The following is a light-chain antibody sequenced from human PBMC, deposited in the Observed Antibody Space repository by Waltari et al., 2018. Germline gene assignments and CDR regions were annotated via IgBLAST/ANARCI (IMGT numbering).Light chain of an antibody. Sequence: QMTQSPSTLSASVGDRVTISCRASQTISSWLAWYQQKPGKAPRLLIYKASTLESGVSYRFSGSGAGTDFTLTINSLQPNDSATYYCQQYHLYPLTFGGGTKVEIK. J-gene: IGKJ4*01. CDR3: QQYHLYPLT. CDR2: KAS. CDR1: QTISSW. V-gene: IGKV1-5*03.